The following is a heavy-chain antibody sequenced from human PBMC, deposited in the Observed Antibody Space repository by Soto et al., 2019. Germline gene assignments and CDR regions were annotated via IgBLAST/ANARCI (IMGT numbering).Heavy chain of an antibody. V-gene: IGHV1-18*04. J-gene: IGHJ4*02. Sequence: ASVKVSCKTSGYSFTSYGVNWVRQAPGQGLEWMGWIAPHSGRTTYLPKFQGRVTISADASTNTAYMELRGLSSDDTGIYFCARAATGSYHYDYWGKGTVVTVSS. CDR1: GYSFTSYG. CDR2: IAPHSGRT. CDR3: ARAATGSYHYDY. D-gene: IGHD3-16*02.